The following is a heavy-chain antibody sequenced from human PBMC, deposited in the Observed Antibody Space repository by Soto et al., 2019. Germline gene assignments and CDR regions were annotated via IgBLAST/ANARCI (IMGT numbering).Heavy chain of an antibody. D-gene: IGHD3-10*01. CDR1: GYTFTSYG. Sequence: QVQLVQSGAEVKKPGASVKVSCKAPGYTFTSYGITWVRQAPGQGLERMGWISAYNGNTNYAQKLQGRVTMTTDTSTRTDYMELRSLGADDTAVYYCARWGRGGFGELPYYFDYWGQGTLVTVSS. CDR3: ARWGRGGFGELPYYFDY. J-gene: IGHJ4*02. CDR2: ISAYNGNT. V-gene: IGHV1-18*01.